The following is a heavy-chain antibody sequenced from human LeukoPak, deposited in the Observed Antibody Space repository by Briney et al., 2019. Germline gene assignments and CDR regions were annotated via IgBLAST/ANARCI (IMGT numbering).Heavy chain of an antibody. CDR3: MGIGRTGYCTSTSCPGLDY. V-gene: IGHV1-18*01. CDR2: ISSDNAKT. Sequence: GASVTVSCKGSGYIFPNYGVNWVRQAPGQGLEWMGWISSDNAKTDHSQKFQGRVTMTTDTSTSTAYMELRSLRSDDTAVYYCMGIGRTGYCTSTSCPGLDYWGQGTLVTVSS. CDR1: GYIFPNYG. D-gene: IGHD2-2*03. J-gene: IGHJ4*02.